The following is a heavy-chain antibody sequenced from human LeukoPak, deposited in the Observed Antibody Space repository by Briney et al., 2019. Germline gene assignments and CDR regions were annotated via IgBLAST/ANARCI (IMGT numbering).Heavy chain of an antibody. J-gene: IGHJ4*02. CDR3: ARERIAVAGGYYFDY. CDR1: GGSISSYY. Sequence: PSETLSLTCTVSGGSISSYYWSWIRQPPGKGLEWIGYIYYSGSTNCNPSLKSRVTISVDTSKNQFSLKLSSVTAADTAVYYCARERIAVAGGYYFDYWGQGTLVTVSS. V-gene: IGHV4-59*01. D-gene: IGHD6-19*01. CDR2: IYYSGST.